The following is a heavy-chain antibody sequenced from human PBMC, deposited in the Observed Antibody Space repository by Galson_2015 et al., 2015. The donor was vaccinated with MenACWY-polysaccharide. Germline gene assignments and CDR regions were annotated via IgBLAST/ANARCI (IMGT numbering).Heavy chain of an antibody. V-gene: IGHV4-34*12. CDR3: ARVEKYSGSYYILH. CDR2: IIPRGST. D-gene: IGHD1-26*01. CDR1: GGSFSSYY. J-gene: IGHJ4*02. Sequence: SETLSLTCAVYGGSFSSYYWTWIRQPPGEGLEWIGEIIPRGSTNYTPSLKSRVTISQDTSKNGFSLKLSSATAADTAVYYRARVEKYSGSYYILHWGQGTLVTVSS.